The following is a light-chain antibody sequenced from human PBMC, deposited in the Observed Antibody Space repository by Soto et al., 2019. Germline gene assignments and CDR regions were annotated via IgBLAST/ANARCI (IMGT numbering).Light chain of an antibody. V-gene: IGKV1-8*01. CDR2: AAS. Sequence: AIRMTQSPSSFSASTGDRVTITCRASQVIGSSLAWYQQRQGNVSKVLIYAASTLQSGVPSRFSGSGSGTEFTLTISSLQPDDFATYYCQHYKMYSPWTFGQGTKVDIK. CDR3: QHYKMYSPWT. CDR1: QVIGSS. J-gene: IGKJ1*01.